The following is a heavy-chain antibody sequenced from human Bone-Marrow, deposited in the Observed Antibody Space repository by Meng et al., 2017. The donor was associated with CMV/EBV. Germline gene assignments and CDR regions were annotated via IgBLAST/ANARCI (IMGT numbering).Heavy chain of an antibody. CDR1: GFTFSSHW. Sequence: GESLKISCAASGFTFSSHWMHWVRQAPGKGLVWVSRINSDGSSTSYADSVKGRFTISRDNAKNSLYLQRHNLRVEDTAVYFCARDPRPQGFGESKGSYWVDPWGQGTLVTVSS. CDR2: INSDGSST. CDR3: ARDPRPQGFGESKGSYWVDP. D-gene: IGHD3-10*01. V-gene: IGHV3-74*01. J-gene: IGHJ5*02.